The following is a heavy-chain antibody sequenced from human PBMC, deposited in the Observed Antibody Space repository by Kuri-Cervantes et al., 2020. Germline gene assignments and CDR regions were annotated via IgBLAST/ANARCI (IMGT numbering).Heavy chain of an antibody. CDR2: ISYDGSNK. CDR1: GFTFSSYA. CDR3: ARADDSRWHCFDY. V-gene: IGHV3-30-3*01. D-gene: IGHD6-13*01. Sequence: GESLKISCAASGFTFSSYAMHWVRQAPGKGLEWVAVISYDGSNKYYADSVKGRFTISRDNSKKTLSLQMDSLMTEDTAIYYCARADDSRWHCFDYWGQGNLVTVSS. J-gene: IGHJ4*02.